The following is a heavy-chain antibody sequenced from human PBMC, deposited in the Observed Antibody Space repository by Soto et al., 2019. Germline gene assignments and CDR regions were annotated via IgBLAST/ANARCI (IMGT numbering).Heavy chain of an antibody. CDR2: INPNSGGT. V-gene: IGHV1-2*02. CDR3: ARDLTGCSSTSCYTKMGYSYYYYGMDV. Sequence: ASVKVSCKASGYTFTGYYMHWVRQAPGQGLEWMGWINPNSGGTNYAQKFQGRVTMTRDTSISTAYMELSRLRSDDTAVYYCARDLTGCSSTSCYTKMGYSYYYYGMDVWGQGTTVTVSS. D-gene: IGHD2-2*02. CDR1: GYTFTGYY. J-gene: IGHJ6*02.